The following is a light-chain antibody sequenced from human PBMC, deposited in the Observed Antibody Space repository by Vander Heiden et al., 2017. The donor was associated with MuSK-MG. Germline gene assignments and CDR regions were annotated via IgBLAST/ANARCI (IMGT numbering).Light chain of an antibody. J-gene: IGLJ2*01. CDR3: QAWDSSTNVV. V-gene: IGLV3-1*01. Sequence: SYGLTQPPSVSVSPGQTASITCSGDKLGDKYACWYQQKPGQSPVLVIYQDSKRPSGIPERFSGSNSGNTATLTISGTQAMDEADYYCQAWDSSTNVVFGGGTKLT. CDR2: QDS. CDR1: KLGDKY.